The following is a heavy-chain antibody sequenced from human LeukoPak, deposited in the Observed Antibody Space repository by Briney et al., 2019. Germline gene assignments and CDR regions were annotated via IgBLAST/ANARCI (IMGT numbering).Heavy chain of an antibody. CDR2: IRYDGSNK. V-gene: IGHV3-30*02. D-gene: IGHD6-19*01. CDR1: GFTFSSHG. CDR3: AKDEYSSGWYEDHFDY. Sequence: GGSLRLSCAASGFTFSSHGMHWVRQAPGKGLEWVAFIRYDGSNKYYADSVKGRFTISRDNSKNTLYLQMNSLRAEDTAVYYCAKDEYSSGWYEDHFDYWGQGTLVTVSS. J-gene: IGHJ4*02.